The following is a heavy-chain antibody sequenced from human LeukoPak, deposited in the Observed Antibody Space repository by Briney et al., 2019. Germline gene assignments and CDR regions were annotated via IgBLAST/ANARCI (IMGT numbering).Heavy chain of an antibody. Sequence: GGSLRLSCAASGFTFSSYSMNWVRQAPGKGLEWVSFISTSSSYIHNADSVKGRFTISRDNAENSLYLQMNSLRAEDTAVYYCAKDWRRIVVVGPITRHGNYMDVWGKGTTVTISS. CDR2: ISTSSSYI. D-gene: IGHD2-15*01. CDR3: AKDWRRIVVVGPITRHGNYMDV. J-gene: IGHJ6*03. CDR1: GFTFSSYS. V-gene: IGHV3-21*01.